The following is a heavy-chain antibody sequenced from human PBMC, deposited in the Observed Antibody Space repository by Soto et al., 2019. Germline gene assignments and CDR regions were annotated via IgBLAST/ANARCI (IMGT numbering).Heavy chain of an antibody. D-gene: IGHD3-10*01. CDR2: INSDGTTT. J-gene: IGHJ4*02. V-gene: IGHV3-74*01. CDR1: GFTFSTYC. CDR3: EVVREALF. Sequence: GGSRRLSCASSGFTFSTYCVHGVRQAPGKGLVWVSCINSDGTTTSYADSVKGRFTISKDNAKNTLYLQMNSLRAEETAVYYCEVVREALFWGQGTLVTVSS.